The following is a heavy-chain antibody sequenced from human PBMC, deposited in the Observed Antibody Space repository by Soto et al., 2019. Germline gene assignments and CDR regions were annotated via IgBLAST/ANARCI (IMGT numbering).Heavy chain of an antibody. Sequence: SVKVSCKASGGTFSSYAISWVRQAPGQGLEWMEGIIPIFGTANYAQKFQGRVTITADESTSTAYMELSSLRSEDTAVYYCAGGGYDKNFDYWGQGTLVTSPQ. CDR1: GGTFSSYA. CDR2: IIPIFGTA. J-gene: IGHJ4*02. CDR3: AGGGYDKNFDY. D-gene: IGHD5-12*01. V-gene: IGHV1-69*13.